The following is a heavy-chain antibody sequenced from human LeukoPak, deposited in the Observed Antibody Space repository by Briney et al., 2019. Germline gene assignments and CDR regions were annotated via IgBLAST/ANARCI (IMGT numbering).Heavy chain of an antibody. J-gene: IGHJ6*03. V-gene: IGHV1-2*02. CDR2: INPNSGGT. D-gene: IGHD2-2*01. Sequence: GASVKVSCKASGYTFTSYYMHWVRQAPGQGLEWMGWINPNSGGTNYAQKFQGRVTMTRDTSITTAYMELTRLRSDDTAVYYCARGVPGTYYYYYMDDWGKGTTVTVSS. CDR1: GYTFTSYY. CDR3: ARGVPGTYYYYYMDD.